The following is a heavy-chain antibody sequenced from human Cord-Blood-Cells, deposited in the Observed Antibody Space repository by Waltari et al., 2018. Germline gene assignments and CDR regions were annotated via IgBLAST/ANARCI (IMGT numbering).Heavy chain of an antibody. D-gene: IGHD6-13*01. CDR3: ARGNSSSWYYFDY. V-gene: IGHV4-34*01. J-gene: IGHJ4*02. CDR1: GGSFSGYY. CDR2: INHSGST. Sequence: QVLLQQWGAGLLKPSETLSLTCAVYGGSFSGYYWSWIRQPPGKGLEWIGEINHSGSTNYNPSLKSRVTISVDTSKNQFSLKLSSVTAADTAVYYCARGNSSSWYYFDYWGQGTLVTVSS.